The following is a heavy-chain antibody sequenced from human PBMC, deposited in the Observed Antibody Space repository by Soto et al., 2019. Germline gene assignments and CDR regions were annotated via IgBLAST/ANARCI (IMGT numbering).Heavy chain of an antibody. CDR1: GFTFSSYA. V-gene: IGHV3-23*01. CDR3: ARDRVVYAMRADLVDY. J-gene: IGHJ4*02. CDR2: ISGSGGST. Sequence: PGGSLRLSCAASGFTFSSYAMSWVRQAPGKGLEWVSAISGSGGSTYYADSVKGRFTISRDNSKNTLYLQMNSLRAEDTAVYYCARDRVVYAMRADLVDYWGQGTLVTVSS. D-gene: IGHD2-8*02.